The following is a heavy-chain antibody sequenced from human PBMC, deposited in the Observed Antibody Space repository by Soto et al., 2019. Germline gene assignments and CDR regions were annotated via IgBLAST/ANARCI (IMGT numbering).Heavy chain of an antibody. V-gene: IGHV1-2*02. CDR2: IGPESGAT. CDR1: GYTFTGHY. Sequence: ASVKVSCKASGYTFTGHYIHWVRQAPEQGPEWMGEIGPESGATRYAQRFQGRVTMTRDMSITTVYMELNNLSPDDTAVYYCGRGRSGQIVVFYWGQGAPVTVSS. D-gene: IGHD1-26*01. CDR3: GRGRSGQIVVFY. J-gene: IGHJ4*02.